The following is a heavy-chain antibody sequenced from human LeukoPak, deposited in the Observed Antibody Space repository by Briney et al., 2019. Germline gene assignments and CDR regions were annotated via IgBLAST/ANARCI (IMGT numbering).Heavy chain of an antibody. CDR2: ISGSGGST. Sequence: GGSLRLSCAASGFTFSSYAMSWVRQAPGKGLEWVSAISGSGGSTYYADSVKGRFTISRDNSKNTLYLQMNSLRAEDTAVYYCARLRSWSSSWLEDHDAFDIWGQGAMVTVSS. V-gene: IGHV3-23*01. CDR3: ARLRSWSSSWLEDHDAFDI. CDR1: GFTFSSYA. J-gene: IGHJ3*02. D-gene: IGHD6-13*01.